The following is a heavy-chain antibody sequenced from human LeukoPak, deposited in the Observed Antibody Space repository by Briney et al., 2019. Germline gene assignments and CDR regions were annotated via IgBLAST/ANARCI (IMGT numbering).Heavy chain of an antibody. CDR2: ISSTGSYI. CDR3: SREEARGGPFDY. D-gene: IGHD3-10*01. Sequence: GGSLRLSCAASGFSFSSYSMNWVRQAPGKGLEWVSSISSTGSYIYYADSVKGRFTISRDNAKNSLYLQMNSLRAEDTAVYYCSREEARGGPFDYWGQGTLVTVSS. CDR1: GFSFSSYS. J-gene: IGHJ4*02. V-gene: IGHV3-21*01.